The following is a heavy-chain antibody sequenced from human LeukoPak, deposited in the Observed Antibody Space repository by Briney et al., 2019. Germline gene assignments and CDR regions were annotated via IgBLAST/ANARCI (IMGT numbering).Heavy chain of an antibody. CDR3: AGESPYCGGDCYLSDAFDI. Sequence: GRSLRLSCAASGFTFSSYSMNWVRQAPGKGLEWVSSISSSSSYIYYADSVKGRFTISRDNAKNSLYLQMNSLRAEDTAVYYCAGESPYCGGDCYLSDAFDIWGQGTMVTVSS. CDR1: GFTFSSYS. D-gene: IGHD2-21*02. J-gene: IGHJ3*02. V-gene: IGHV3-21*01. CDR2: ISSSSSYI.